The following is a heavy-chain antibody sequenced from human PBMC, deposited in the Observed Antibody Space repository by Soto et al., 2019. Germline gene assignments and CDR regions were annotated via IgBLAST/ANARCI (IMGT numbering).Heavy chain of an antibody. V-gene: IGHV6-1*01. Sequence: SQTLSLTCAISGDSVSSNSAAWNWIRQSPSRGLEWLGRTYYRSKWYNDYAVSVKSRITINPDTSKNQFSLQLNSVTPEDTAVYYCARAGGYYGSGSYITRLYGMDVWGQRXTVTV. J-gene: IGHJ6*02. D-gene: IGHD3-10*01. CDR1: GDSVSSNSAA. CDR2: TYYRSKWYN. CDR3: ARAGGYYGSGSYITRLYGMDV.